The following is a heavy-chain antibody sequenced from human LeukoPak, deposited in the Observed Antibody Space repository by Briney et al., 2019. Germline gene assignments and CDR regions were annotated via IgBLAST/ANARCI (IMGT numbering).Heavy chain of an antibody. Sequence: SETLSLTCTVSGGSISSNSYYWDWIRQPPGKGLEWIGSIYYSGSTYYNPSLKSRVTISVHTSENQFSLRLSSVSAAETAVYFCVRNIPDSLGESWGQGTLVTVSS. D-gene: IGHD2-21*01. V-gene: IGHV4-39*07. J-gene: IGHJ5*02. CDR1: GGSISSNSYY. CDR3: VRNIPDSLGES. CDR2: IYYSGST.